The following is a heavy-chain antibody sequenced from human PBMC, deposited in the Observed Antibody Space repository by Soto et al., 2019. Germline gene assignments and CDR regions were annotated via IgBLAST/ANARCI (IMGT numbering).Heavy chain of an antibody. CDR1: AGSISSTSYY. D-gene: IGHD3-10*01. CDR2: FYYSGST. V-gene: IGHV4-39*01. Sequence: SETRSLTCTVSAGSISSTSYYWVWIRQPPGKGLEWIGSFYYSGSTYYNPSLKSRVTISVDTSENQFSLKLNSVTAADTAVYYCARQVVDGTVAGSGSFDYWGQGALVTVS. CDR3: ARQVVDGTVAGSGSFDY. J-gene: IGHJ4*02.